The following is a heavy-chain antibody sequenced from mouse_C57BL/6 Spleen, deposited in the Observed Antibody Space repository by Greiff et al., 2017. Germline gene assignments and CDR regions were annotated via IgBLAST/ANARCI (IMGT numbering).Heavy chain of an antibody. CDR3: ARPGYGSSYRYFDV. J-gene: IGHJ1*03. V-gene: IGHV5-17*01. Sequence: EVKLVESGGGLVKPGGSLKLSCAASGFTFSDYGMHWVRQAPEKGLEWVAYISSGSSTIYYADTVKGRFTISRDNAKNTLFLQMTSLRSEDTAMYYCARPGYGSSYRYFDVWGTGTTVTVSS. D-gene: IGHD1-1*01. CDR1: GFTFSDYG. CDR2: ISSGSSTI.